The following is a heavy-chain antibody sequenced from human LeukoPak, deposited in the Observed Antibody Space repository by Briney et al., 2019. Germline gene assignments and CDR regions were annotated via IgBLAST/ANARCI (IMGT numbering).Heavy chain of an antibody. CDR1: GYTFTGYY. CDR3: ARGDKVADRSNYFDY. D-gene: IGHD6-19*01. Sequence: ASVKVSCKASGYTFTGYYMHWVRQAPGQGLEWMGWINPNSGGTNYAQKFQGWVTMTRDTSISTAYMELSRLRSDDTAVYYCARGDKVADRSNYFDYWGQGTLVTVSP. J-gene: IGHJ4*02. CDR2: INPNSGGT. V-gene: IGHV1-2*04.